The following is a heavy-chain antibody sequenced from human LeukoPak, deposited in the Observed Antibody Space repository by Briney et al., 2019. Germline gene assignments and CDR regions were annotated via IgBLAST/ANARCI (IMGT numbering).Heavy chain of an antibody. J-gene: IGHJ6*03. CDR3: AKDRGYSYGYPVYYYYYMDV. D-gene: IGHD5-18*01. V-gene: IGHV3-23*01. Sequence: GGSLRLSCAASGFTFSSYGMSWVRQAPGKGLEWVSSLSGSGGSTYYTDSVKGRFTISRDNSKNTLYLQMNSLRAEDTAVYYCAKDRGYSYGYPVYYYYYMDVWGKGTTVTVSS. CDR1: GFTFSSYG. CDR2: LSGSGGST.